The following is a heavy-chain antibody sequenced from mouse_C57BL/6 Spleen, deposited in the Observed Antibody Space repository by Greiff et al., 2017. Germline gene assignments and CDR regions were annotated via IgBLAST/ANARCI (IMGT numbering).Heavy chain of an antibody. Sequence: VQLQQSGAELVKPGASVKISCKASGYAFSSYWMNWVKQRPGKGLEWIGQIYPGDGDTNDNGKFKGKATLTADKSSSTAYMQLSSLTSEDSAVYFCARSDYYGSTSWFAYWGQGTLVTVSA. CDR3: ARSDYYGSTSWFAY. D-gene: IGHD1-1*01. CDR2: IYPGDGDT. J-gene: IGHJ3*01. CDR1: GYAFSSYW. V-gene: IGHV1-80*01.